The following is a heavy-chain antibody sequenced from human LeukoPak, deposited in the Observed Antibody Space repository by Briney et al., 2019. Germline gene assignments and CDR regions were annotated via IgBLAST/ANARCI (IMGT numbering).Heavy chain of an antibody. CDR2: IYYSVNT. D-gene: IGHD3-10*01. CDR1: GGSISSYY. V-gene: IGHV4-59*01. CDR3: ARGTMVRELDAFDI. J-gene: IGHJ3*02. Sequence: PSETLSLTCTVSGGSISSYYWSWIRQPAGKGLEWIGYIYYSVNTNYNPSLKSRVTISVDTSKNQFSLKLSSVTAADTAVYYCARGTMVRELDAFDIWGQGTMVTVSS.